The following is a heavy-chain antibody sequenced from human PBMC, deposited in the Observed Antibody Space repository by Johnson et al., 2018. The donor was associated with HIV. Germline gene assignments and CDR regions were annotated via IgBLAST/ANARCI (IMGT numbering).Heavy chain of an antibody. CDR3: AKPMGGDDAFDI. CDR1: GFTFSSYG. Sequence: VQLVESGGGLAKPAWSPRLSCAASGFTFSSYGMHWVRQAPGKGLEWVAIISYDGSNKYYADSVKGRFTISRDNSKNTLYLQMNSLRAEDRAVYYCAKPMGGDDAFDIWGQGTTVTVSS. J-gene: IGHJ3*02. V-gene: IGHV3-30*19. D-gene: IGHD3-16*01. CDR2: ISYDGSNK.